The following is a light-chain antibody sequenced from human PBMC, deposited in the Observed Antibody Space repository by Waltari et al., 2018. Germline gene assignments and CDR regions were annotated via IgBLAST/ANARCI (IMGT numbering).Light chain of an antibody. Sequence: SYELTQPPSVSVSPGQTASITCSAHRLWDKYTSWYQQKPGQYPVLVIYQDGKRPAGSPERYSGSNSGNKATLTISGTKTVDEADYYCQAWDGITGVFGTGTKVTVL. J-gene: IGLJ1*01. CDR2: QDG. CDR1: RLWDKY. V-gene: IGLV3-1*01. CDR3: QAWDGITGV.